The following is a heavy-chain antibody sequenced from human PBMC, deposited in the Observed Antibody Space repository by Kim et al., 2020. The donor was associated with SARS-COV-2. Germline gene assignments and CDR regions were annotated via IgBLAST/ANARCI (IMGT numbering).Heavy chain of an antibody. CDR2: T. Sequence: TYYNPSLKSRVTLAVDTSRHQFSLKLSSVTAADTAVYYCARDYDSGWLDYWGQGTLVTVSS. J-gene: IGHJ4*02. V-gene: IGHV4-31*02. D-gene: IGHD6-19*01. CDR3: ARDYDSGWLDY.